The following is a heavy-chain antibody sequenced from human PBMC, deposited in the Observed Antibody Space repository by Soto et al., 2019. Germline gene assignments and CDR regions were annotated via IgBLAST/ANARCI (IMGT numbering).Heavy chain of an antibody. Sequence: ASVKVSCKASGYTFTSCAMHWVRQAPGQRLECMGWINGGNGDTKYXXKFQGRVXXTGDTSASTGXVELSXLRSEETAVYYCARSIVVVTALDYWRQGTLVTVAS. V-gene: IGHV1-3*01. CDR2: INGGNGDT. CDR3: ARSIVVVTALDY. CDR1: GYTFTSCA. J-gene: IGHJ4*02. D-gene: IGHD2-21*02.